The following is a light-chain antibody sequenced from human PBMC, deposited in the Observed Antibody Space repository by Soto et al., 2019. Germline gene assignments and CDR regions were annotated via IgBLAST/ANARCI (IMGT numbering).Light chain of an antibody. V-gene: IGKV1-39*01. J-gene: IGKJ1*01. CDR3: QQSYSTPRT. CDR2: AAS. CDR1: QSISSY. Sequence: DIQMNQSPSYLSASGGDIVTITCRASQSISSYLNWYQQKPGTAPKLLIYAASSLQSVVPSSLSGSGAGTDFALTIRSLKPEDFATYSFQQSYSTPRTFGQGNKVEIK.